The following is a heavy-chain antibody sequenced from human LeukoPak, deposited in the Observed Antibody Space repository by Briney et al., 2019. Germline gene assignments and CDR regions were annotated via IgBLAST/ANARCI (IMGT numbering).Heavy chain of an antibody. CDR1: GYTFTSYD. D-gene: IGHD3-22*01. V-gene: IGHV1-8*01. CDR3: ATGGSGYYYFDY. CDR2: MNPNSGNT. Sequence: ASVKVSCKASGYTFTSYDMNWVRQATGQGLEWMGWMNPNSGNTGYAQKFQGRVTMTRNTSIATAYMELSSLRSEDTAVYYCATGGSGYYYFDYWGQGTLVTVSS. J-gene: IGHJ4*02.